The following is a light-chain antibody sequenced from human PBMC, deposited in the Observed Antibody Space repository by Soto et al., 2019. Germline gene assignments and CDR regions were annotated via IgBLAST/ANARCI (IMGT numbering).Light chain of an antibody. CDR2: DTT. V-gene: IGLV7-46*01. J-gene: IGLJ2*01. Sequence: QTVVTQEPSLTVSPGGTGTLTCGSSDGPVTSYHYPYWYQQRPGQVPRTLIYDTTNRQSWAPARFSGSLVGVKAALTLSGAQPEDEADYYCLLAYSGGRVFGGGTKLTVL. CDR3: LLAYSGGRV. CDR1: DGPVTSYHY.